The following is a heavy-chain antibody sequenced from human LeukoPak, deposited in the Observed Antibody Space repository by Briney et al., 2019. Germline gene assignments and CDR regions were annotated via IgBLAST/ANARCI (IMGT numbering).Heavy chain of an antibody. D-gene: IGHD2-8*02. CDR2: IYYSGST. J-gene: IGHJ4*02. Sequence: SQTLSXTCTVSGXSXXSGDXXXSXXRQPPGKGLEWIGYIYYSGSTYYNPSLKSRVTISVDTSKNQFSLKLNSVTAADTAVYYCARAGGTIDYWGQGTLVTVSS. CDR1: GXSXXSGDXX. V-gene: IGHV4-30-4*01. CDR3: ARAGGTIDY.